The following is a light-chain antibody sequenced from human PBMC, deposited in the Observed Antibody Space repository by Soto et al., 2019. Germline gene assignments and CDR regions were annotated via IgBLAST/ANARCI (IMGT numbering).Light chain of an antibody. Sequence: IVMTQSPATLSVSPGTRATVSCRASQSVSSNLAWYQQKPGQGPRLLIYGASTRATGIPASFSGSGSGTEFTLTINSLQSEDFALYYCQQYDNWPPTFGQGTRLEIE. CDR3: QQYDNWPPT. CDR2: GAS. CDR1: QSVSSN. V-gene: IGKV3-15*01. J-gene: IGKJ5*01.